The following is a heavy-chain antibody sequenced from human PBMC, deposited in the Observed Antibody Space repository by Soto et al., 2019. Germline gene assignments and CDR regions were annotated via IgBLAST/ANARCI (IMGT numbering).Heavy chain of an antibody. CDR1: GFTFSRYA. CDR3: AKGAKYYYGSGSHLSY. D-gene: IGHD3-10*01. CDR2: ISGSGGST. J-gene: IGHJ1*01. V-gene: IGHV3-23*01. Sequence: HPGGSLRLSCAASGFTFSRYAMSGFRQAPGKGLEWVSAISGSGGSTYYADAVKGRFTISRDNSKNTLYLQMNSLRAEDTAVYYCAKGAKYYYGSGSHLSYWARGTLDTGSS.